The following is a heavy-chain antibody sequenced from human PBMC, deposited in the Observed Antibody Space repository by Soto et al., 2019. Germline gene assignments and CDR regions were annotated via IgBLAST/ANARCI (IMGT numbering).Heavy chain of an antibody. V-gene: IGHV1-3*01. Sequence: ASVKVSCKASGYTFTSYAMHWVRQAPGQRLEWMGWINAGNGNTKYSQKFQGRVTITRDTSASTAYMELSSLRSEDTAVYYCARNVLRYFDWLLSYYMDVWGKGTTVTVSS. CDR3: ARNVLRYFDWLLSYYMDV. CDR1: GYTFTSYA. D-gene: IGHD3-9*01. CDR2: INAGNGNT. J-gene: IGHJ6*03.